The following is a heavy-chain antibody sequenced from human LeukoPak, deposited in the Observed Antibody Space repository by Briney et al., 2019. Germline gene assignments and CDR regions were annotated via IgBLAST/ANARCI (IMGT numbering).Heavy chain of an antibody. CDR2: ISSSDTAI. CDR3: ARASPVASTQHFDY. CDR1: GFTFSNYA. J-gene: IGHJ4*02. D-gene: IGHD6-19*01. V-gene: IGHV3-48*01. Sequence: GGSLRLSCVASGFTFSNYAMCWVRQAPGKGLEWVSYISSSDTAIYYADSVKGRFTISRDNAKNSLYLQMNSLRAEDTAVYYCARASPVASTQHFDYWGQRTLVTVSS.